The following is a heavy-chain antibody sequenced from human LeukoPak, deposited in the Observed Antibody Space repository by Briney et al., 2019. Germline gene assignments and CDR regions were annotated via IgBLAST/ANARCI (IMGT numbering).Heavy chain of an antibody. CDR1: GGSISSSSYY. D-gene: IGHD3-16*01. CDR2: MYYSGTS. CDR3: ARQLGAYSYPFDI. V-gene: IGHV4-39*01. Sequence: PSETLSLTCTVSGGSISSSSYYWSWIRQPPGKGLEWIGTMYYSGTSYYNPSLTSRVTISVDTSKNQFSLELSSVSAADTAVYYCARQLGAYSYPFDIWGQGTKVTVSS. J-gene: IGHJ3*02.